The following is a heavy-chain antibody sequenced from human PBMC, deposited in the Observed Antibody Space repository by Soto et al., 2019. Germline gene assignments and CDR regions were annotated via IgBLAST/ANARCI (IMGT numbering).Heavy chain of an antibody. CDR2: IKSKGSGATI. CDR1: DFKFSNAW. J-gene: IGHJ3*01. Sequence: EEQLVESGGGLVEPGGSLRLSCADSDFKFSNAWMNWIRQAPGKGLEWVGRIKSKGSGATIDYAGPVKGRFIISRDDSKSTVFLQMNSLKTDDTAGYFCTHYWTFYHDNAVWGQGTMVTVSS. V-gene: IGHV3-15*07. D-gene: IGHD3-16*01. CDR3: THYWTFYHDNAV.